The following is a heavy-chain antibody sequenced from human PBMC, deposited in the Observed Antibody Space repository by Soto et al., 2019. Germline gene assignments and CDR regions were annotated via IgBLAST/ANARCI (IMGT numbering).Heavy chain of an antibody. J-gene: IGHJ4*02. Sequence: QVELQQWGAGLLKSSETLSLTCAVYGGSFSGYYWSWIRQPPGKGLEWIGEINHRGTTHYNPSLKSRVTISVDTCKNQSSLKLSSVTAADTAVYYCARGGSNYVGGSYLPVGGQGSLVTVS. CDR1: GGSFSGYY. CDR2: INHRGTT. D-gene: IGHD3-16*02. CDR3: ARGGSNYVGGSYLPV. V-gene: IGHV4-34*01.